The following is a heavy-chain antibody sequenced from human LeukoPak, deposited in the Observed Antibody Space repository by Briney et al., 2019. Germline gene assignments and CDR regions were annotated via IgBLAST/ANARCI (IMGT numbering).Heavy chain of an antibody. J-gene: IGHJ3*02. CDR3: ARVIVAYDAFDI. Sequence: PETLSLTCTVSGGSISSYYWSWIRQPPGKGLEWIGSIYYSGSTYYNPSLKSRVTISVDTSKNQFSLKLSSVTAADTAVYYCARVIVAYDAFDIWGQGTMVTVSS. V-gene: IGHV4-59*01. D-gene: IGHD5-12*01. CDR2: IYYSGST. CDR1: GGSISSYY.